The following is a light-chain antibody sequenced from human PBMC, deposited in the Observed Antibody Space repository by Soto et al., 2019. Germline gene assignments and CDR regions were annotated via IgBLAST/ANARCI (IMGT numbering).Light chain of an antibody. Sequence: QPASVSGSPGQSITIPRTGTSSDVGGFNYVSWYQQHPGKAPKLMIYDVTNRPSGVSYRSSGSKSGNTASLTISGLQAEDEADYYCNSYTSSSTYVFGTGTKVTVL. CDR3: NSYTSSSTYV. V-gene: IGLV2-14*03. CDR2: DVT. J-gene: IGLJ1*01. CDR1: SSDVGGFNY.